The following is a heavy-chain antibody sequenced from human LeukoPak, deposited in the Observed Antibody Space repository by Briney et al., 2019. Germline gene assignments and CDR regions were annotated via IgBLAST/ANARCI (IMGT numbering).Heavy chain of an antibody. Sequence: GGSLRLSCAASGFTFSSYAMSWVRQAPGKGLEWVSAISGSGGSTYYADSVKGRFTISRDNSKNTPCLQMNSLRAGDTAVYYCARDIVVVVAATPGYFDYWGQGTLVTVSS. CDR1: GFTFSSYA. J-gene: IGHJ4*02. CDR2: ISGSGGST. D-gene: IGHD2-15*01. CDR3: ARDIVVVVAATPGYFDY. V-gene: IGHV3-23*01.